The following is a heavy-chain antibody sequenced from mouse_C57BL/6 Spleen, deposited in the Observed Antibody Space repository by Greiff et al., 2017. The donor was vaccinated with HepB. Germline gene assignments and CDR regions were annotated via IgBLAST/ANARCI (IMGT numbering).Heavy chain of an antibody. CDR3: ARGRRIYYPFAY. D-gene: IGHD1-1*01. Sequence: QVQLQQPGAELVKPGASVKLSCKASGYTFTSYWMQWVKQRPGQGLEWIGEIDPSDSYTNYNQKFKGKATLTVDTSSSTAYMQLSSLTSEDSAVYYCARGRRIYYPFAYWGQGTLVTVSA. CDR2: IDPSDSYT. V-gene: IGHV1-50*01. CDR1: GYTFTSYW. J-gene: IGHJ3*01.